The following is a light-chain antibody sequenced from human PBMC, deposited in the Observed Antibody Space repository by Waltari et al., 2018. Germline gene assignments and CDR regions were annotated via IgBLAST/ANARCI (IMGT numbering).Light chain of an antibody. V-gene: IGKV3-20*01. Sequence: DIVLTQSPGTLSVSPGARATLSCRASQSVRRTLAWSQQKPGQAPRLLNYDASTRATGVPDRFSGSGCGTDFSLTISRLEPEDFAVYYCQKYGTLPATFGQGTKVEIK. CDR1: QSVRRT. J-gene: IGKJ1*01. CDR2: DAS. CDR3: QKYGTLPAT.